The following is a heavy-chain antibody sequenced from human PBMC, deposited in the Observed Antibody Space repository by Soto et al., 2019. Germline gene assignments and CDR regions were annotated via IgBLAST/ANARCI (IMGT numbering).Heavy chain of an antibody. CDR3: ARVGYDFWSGYYDY. CDR1: GYTFTSYA. J-gene: IGHJ4*02. CDR2: INAGNGNT. Sequence: ASVKVSCKASGYTFTSYAMHWVRQAPGQRLEWMGWINAGNGNTKYSQKFQGRVTITRDTAASTTHMELSSLRSEDTAVYYCARVGYDFWSGYYDYWGQGTLVTVSS. V-gene: IGHV1-3*01. D-gene: IGHD3-3*01.